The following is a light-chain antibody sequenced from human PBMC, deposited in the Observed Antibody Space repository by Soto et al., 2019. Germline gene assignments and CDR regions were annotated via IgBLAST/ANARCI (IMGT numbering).Light chain of an antibody. CDR3: QQYNNWTRT. J-gene: IGKJ2*01. Sequence: EIVMTQSPATLSVSPGERATLSCRASQSVSSNLAWYQQKPGHAPRLLIYGASTRATGIPARFSGSGSGTEFTLTISSLQSEDFAVYYCQQYNNWTRTFGQGTKLEIK. V-gene: IGKV3-15*01. CDR2: GAS. CDR1: QSVSSN.